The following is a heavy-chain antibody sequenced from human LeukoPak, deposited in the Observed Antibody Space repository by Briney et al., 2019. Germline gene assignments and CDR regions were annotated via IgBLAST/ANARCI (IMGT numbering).Heavy chain of an antibody. J-gene: IGHJ4*02. CDR3: ASASEVVVAAMVY. CDR2: INHSGST. D-gene: IGHD2-15*01. CDR1: GGSFSGYY. Sequence: PSETLSLTCAVYGGSFSGYYWSWIRQPPGKGLEWIGEINHSGSTNYNPSLKSRVTISVDTSKNQFSLKLSSVTAADTAVYYCASASEVVVAAMVYWGQGTLVTVSS. V-gene: IGHV4-34*01.